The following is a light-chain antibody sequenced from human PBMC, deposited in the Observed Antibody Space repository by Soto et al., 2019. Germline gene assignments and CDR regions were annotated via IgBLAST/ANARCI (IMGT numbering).Light chain of an antibody. V-gene: IGKV3-20*01. CDR2: GTF. CDR1: ETISSDK. J-gene: IGKJ1*01. CDR3: QQYGSWT. Sequence: EIVLTQCPGTLSVSPGERATLSCRASETISSDKLAWYQQKPGQPPSLLIYGTFSRATGIPDRFSGSGSGTDFTLTISRLEHEDSGIYYCQQYGSWTFGQGTKVEI.